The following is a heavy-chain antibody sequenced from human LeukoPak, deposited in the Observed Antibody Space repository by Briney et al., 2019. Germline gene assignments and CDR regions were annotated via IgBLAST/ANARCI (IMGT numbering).Heavy chain of an antibody. CDR3: ARDLGHGDYYYYMDV. CDR1: GFTVSYYY. J-gene: IGHJ6*03. Sequence: QPGGSLRLSCAASGFTVSYYYMSWVRQAPGKGLEWVSHIKQDGSEKYYVDSVKGRFTISRDNAKNSLYLQMNSLRAEDTAVYYCARDLGHGDYYYYMDVWGKGTTVTVSS. CDR2: IKQDGSEK. D-gene: IGHD3-16*01. V-gene: IGHV3-7*01.